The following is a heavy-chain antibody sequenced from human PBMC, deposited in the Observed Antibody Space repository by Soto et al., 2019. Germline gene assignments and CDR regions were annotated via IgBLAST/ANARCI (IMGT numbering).Heavy chain of an antibody. J-gene: IGHJ4*02. CDR1: GFTFDDYT. CDR2: ISWDGGST. V-gene: IGHV3-43*01. D-gene: IGHD3-10*01. CDR3: AKDSYVHYYGSGSYFSY. Sequence: GGSLRLSCAASGFTFDDYTMHWVRQAPGKGLEWVSLISWDGGSTYYADSVKGRFTISRDNSKNSLYLQMNSLRTEDTALYYCAKDSYVHYYGSGSYFSYWGQGTLVTVSS.